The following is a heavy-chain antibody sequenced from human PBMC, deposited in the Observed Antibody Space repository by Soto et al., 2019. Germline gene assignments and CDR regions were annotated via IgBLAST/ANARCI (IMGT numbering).Heavy chain of an antibody. Sequence: SEALSLTCTVYGGSISSYYWSWIRQPPGKGLEWIGYIYYSGTTDYNPSLKSRATISVDRSKNQFSLKLNSVTAADTAVYYCARHVDSTRAYYFDYWGQGTLVTVSS. CDR1: GGSISSYY. V-gene: IGHV4-59*01. D-gene: IGHD5-18*01. CDR2: IYYSGTT. CDR3: ARHVDSTRAYYFDY. J-gene: IGHJ4*02.